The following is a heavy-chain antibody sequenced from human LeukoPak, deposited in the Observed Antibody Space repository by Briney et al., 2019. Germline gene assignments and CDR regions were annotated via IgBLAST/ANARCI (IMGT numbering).Heavy chain of an antibody. V-gene: IGHV3-30*18. CDR2: ISYDGSNK. CDR1: GFTFSSYG. CDR3: TNGRQYTYRHPQDY. J-gene: IGHJ4*02. Sequence: PGRSLRLSCAASGFTFSSYGINWVRQAPGKGLEWVAVISYDGSNKYYADSVKGRFTISRDNYKNTLYLQMNSLRTEDTAVYYCTNGRQYTYRHPQDYWGQGTLVTVSS. D-gene: IGHD5-18*01.